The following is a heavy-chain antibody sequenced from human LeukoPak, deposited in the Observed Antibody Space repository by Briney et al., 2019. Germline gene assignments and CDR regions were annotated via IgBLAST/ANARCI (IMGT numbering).Heavy chain of an antibody. CDR2: IYYSGST. Sequence: SQTLSLTCTVSGGSISSGGYYWSWIRQHPGKGLEWIGYIYYSGSTYYNPSLKSRVIISVDTSKNQFSLKLSSVTAADTAVYYCARVLPHRHLRYGYYGRRGYAFDIWGQGTVVTVSS. J-gene: IGHJ3*02. D-gene: IGHD4-17*01. V-gene: IGHV4-31*03. CDR1: GGSISSGGYY. CDR3: ARVLPHRHLRYGYYGRRGYAFDI.